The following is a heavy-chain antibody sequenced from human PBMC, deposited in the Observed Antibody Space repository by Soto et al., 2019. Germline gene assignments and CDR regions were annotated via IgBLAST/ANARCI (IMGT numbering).Heavy chain of an antibody. D-gene: IGHD3-22*01. J-gene: IGHJ4*02. V-gene: IGHV3-23*01. CDR1: GFTFSSYA. CDR3: AKHLYYDSSGDYYFDY. CDR2: ISGSGGST. Sequence: PEGALRLSCAASGFTFSSYAMSWVRQAPGKGLEWVSPISGSGGSTYYADSVKGRFTISRDNSKNTLYLQMNSLRAEDTAVYYCAKHLYYDSSGDYYFDYWGQGTLVTVSS.